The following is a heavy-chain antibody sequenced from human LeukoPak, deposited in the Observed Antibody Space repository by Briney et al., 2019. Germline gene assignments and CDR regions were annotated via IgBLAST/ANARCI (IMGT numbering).Heavy chain of an antibody. D-gene: IGHD3-22*01. Sequence: SETLSLTCTVSGGSISYYYWSWFRQSPGKGLEWIGFIYYSGTTNYNPSLKSRLTISVDTSKNQFALKLSSVTAADTAVYYCARSYHDGSGYFDYWGQGTLVTVSS. J-gene: IGHJ4*02. CDR1: GGSISYYY. V-gene: IGHV4-59*01. CDR2: IYYSGTT. CDR3: ARSYHDGSGYFDY.